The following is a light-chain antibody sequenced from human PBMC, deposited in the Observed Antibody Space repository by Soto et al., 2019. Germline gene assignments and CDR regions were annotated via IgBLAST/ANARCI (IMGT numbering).Light chain of an antibody. CDR2: LGY. V-gene: IGKV2-28*01. CDR3: MQALQTPRLT. Sequence: DIVMTQSPLSLPVTPGEQASISCRSSQSLLHSNGYNYLDWYLQKPGQSPQLLIYLGYNRASGGPDRFSGSGSGTDFTLKISRVEAEDVGVYYCMQALQTPRLTFGGGNKVEIK. CDR1: QSLLHSNGYNY. J-gene: IGKJ4*01.